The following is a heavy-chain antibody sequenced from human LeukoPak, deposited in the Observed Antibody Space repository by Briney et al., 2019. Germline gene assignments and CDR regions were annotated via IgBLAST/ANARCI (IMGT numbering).Heavy chain of an antibody. D-gene: IGHD2-15*01. CDR2: INHSGST. J-gene: IGHJ4*02. Sequence: PSETLSLTCAVYGGSFSGYYWSWIRQPPGKGLEWIGEINHSGSTNYNPSLKSRVTISVDTSKNQFSLKLSSVTAADTAVYYCARGYCSGGNCYRTNPLDYWGQGTLVTVSS. V-gene: IGHV4-34*01. CDR3: ARGYCSGGNCYRTNPLDY. CDR1: GGSFSGYY.